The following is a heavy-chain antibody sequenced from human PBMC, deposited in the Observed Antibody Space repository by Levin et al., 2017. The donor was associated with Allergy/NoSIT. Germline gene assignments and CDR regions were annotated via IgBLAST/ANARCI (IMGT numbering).Heavy chain of an antibody. J-gene: IGHJ6*02. CDR1: GGSFSGYY. V-gene: IGHV4-34*01. CDR2: INHSGST. D-gene: IGHD3-10*01. CDR3: ARGGVRGVIITAIYYYYGMDV. Sequence: PSETLSLTCAVYGGSFSGYYWSWIRQPPGKGLEWIGEINHSGSTNYNPSLKSRVTISVDTSKNQFSLKLSSVTAADTAVYYCARGGVRGVIITAIYYYYGMDVWGQGTTVTVSS.